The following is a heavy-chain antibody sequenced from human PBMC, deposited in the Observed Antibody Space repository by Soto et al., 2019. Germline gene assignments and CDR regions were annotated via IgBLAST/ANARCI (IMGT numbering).Heavy chain of an antibody. J-gene: IGHJ3*02. CDR1: GFTFSSYD. D-gene: IGHD2-15*01. CDR2: IGTAGDQ. CDR3: ARGGRGAFDI. Sequence: GGSLRLSCAASGFTFSSYDMHWVRQATGKGLEWVSAIGTAGDQYYPGSVKGRFTISRENAKNSLYLQMNSLRAGDTAVYYCARGGRGAFDIWGQGTMVTVSS. V-gene: IGHV3-13*05.